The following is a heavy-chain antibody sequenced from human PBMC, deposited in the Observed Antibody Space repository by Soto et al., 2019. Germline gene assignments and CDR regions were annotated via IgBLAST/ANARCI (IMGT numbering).Heavy chain of an antibody. CDR2: IIPIFGTA. CDR3: ARHVPAAGYYYGMDV. CDR1: GGTFSSYA. J-gene: IGHJ6*02. V-gene: IGHV1-69*12. D-gene: IGHD2-2*01. Sequence: QVQLVQSGAEVKKPGSSVKVSCKASGGTFSSYAISWVRQAPGQGLEWMGGIIPIFGTANYAQKVQGRVTMTADESTSTAYMELSSLRSEDTAVYYCARHVPAAGYYYGMDVWGQGTTVTVS.